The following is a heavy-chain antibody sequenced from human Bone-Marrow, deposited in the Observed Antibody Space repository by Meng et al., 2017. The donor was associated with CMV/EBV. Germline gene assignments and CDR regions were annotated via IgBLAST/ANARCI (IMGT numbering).Heavy chain of an antibody. V-gene: IGHV3-21*01. CDR2: ISSSSSYI. J-gene: IGHJ6*02. D-gene: IGHD2-2*01. CDR1: GFTFSSYS. Sequence: GESLKISCAASGFTFSSYSMNWVRQAPGKGLEWVSSISSSSSYIYYADSVKGRFTISRDNAKNSLYLQMNSLRAEDTAVYYCARGGYCSSTSCPYYYYYYGMDVWGQGTTVTSP. CDR3: ARGGYCSSTSCPYYYYYYGMDV.